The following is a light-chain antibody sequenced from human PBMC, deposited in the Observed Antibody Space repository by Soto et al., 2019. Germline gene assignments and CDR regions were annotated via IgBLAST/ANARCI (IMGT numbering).Light chain of an antibody. CDR1: QSIGSW. Sequence: DIQMTQSPSTLSASVGDRVTITCRASQSIGSWLAWYQQKPGKAPKVLIYDVSSLETGVPSRFSGSGSGTEFTLTISSLQPDDFATYYCQQYNTYWTFGQGTKVDIK. CDR3: QQYNTYWT. CDR2: DVS. V-gene: IGKV1-5*01. J-gene: IGKJ1*01.